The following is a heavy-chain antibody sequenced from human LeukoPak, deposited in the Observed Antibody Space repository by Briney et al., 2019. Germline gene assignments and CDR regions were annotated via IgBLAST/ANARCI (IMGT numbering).Heavy chain of an antibody. CDR3: AKDRRNDFDY. Sequence: PGGPLRLSCAASGFTFDDYTMHWVRQTPGKGLEWVSSISWNSGTIGYADSVKGRFTISRDNAKNSLYLQMNSLRAEDTALYYCAKDRRNDFDYWGQGTLVTVSS. CDR2: ISWNSGTI. V-gene: IGHV3-9*01. CDR1: GFTFDDYT. D-gene: IGHD1-14*01. J-gene: IGHJ4*02.